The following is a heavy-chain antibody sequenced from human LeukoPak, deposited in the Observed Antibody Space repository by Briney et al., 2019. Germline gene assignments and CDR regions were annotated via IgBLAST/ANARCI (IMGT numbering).Heavy chain of an antibody. Sequence: APVKVSCKVSGYTLTELSMHWVRQAPGKGLEWMGGFDPEDGETIYAQKFQGRVTMTEDTSTDTAYMELSSLRSEDTAVYYCATSRPTTGTTWPHPDAFDIWGQGTMVTVSS. CDR3: ATSRPTTGTTWPHPDAFDI. J-gene: IGHJ3*02. CDR2: FDPEDGET. V-gene: IGHV1-24*01. D-gene: IGHD1-1*01. CDR1: GYTLTELS.